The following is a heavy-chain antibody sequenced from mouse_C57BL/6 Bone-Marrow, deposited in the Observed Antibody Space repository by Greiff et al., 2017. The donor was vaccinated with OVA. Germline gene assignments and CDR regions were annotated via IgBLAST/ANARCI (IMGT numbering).Heavy chain of an antibody. CDR3: ARHVPYYYGSSYGFAY. V-gene: IGHV5-6*01. D-gene: IGHD1-1*01. CDR1: GFTFSSYG. J-gene: IGHJ3*01. Sequence: EVKLMESGGDLVKPGGSLKLSCAASGFTFSSYGMSWVRQTPDQRLEWVATISSGGSYTYYPASVKGRFTISRDNAKNTLYLQMSSLKSEDTAMYYCARHVPYYYGSSYGFAYWGQGTLVTVSA. CDR2: ISSGGSYT.